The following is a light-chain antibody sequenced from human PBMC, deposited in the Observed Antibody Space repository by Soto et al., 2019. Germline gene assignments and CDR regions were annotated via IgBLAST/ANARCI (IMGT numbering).Light chain of an antibody. J-gene: IGKJ2*01. V-gene: IGKV3-20*01. Sequence: EIVLTQSPGTLSLSPGERATLSCRASQSVSSNYLAWYQQKPGQAPRLLLYGASSRATGIPDRFSGSVSGTDFTRTISRLEPEDFVVYYCQQYGSPPYTFGQGTKLEIK. CDR1: QSVSSNY. CDR2: GAS. CDR3: QQYGSPPYT.